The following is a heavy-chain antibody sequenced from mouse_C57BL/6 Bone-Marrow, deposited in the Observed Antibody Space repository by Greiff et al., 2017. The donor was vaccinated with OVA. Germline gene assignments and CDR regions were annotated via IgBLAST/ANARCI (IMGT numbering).Heavy chain of an antibody. CDR2: INPNNGGT. D-gene: IGHD2-1*01. J-gene: IGHJ3*01. V-gene: IGHV1-22*01. CDR1: GYTFTDYN. Sequence: VQLQQSGPELVKPGASVKMSCKASGYTFTDYNMHWVKQSHGKSLEWIGYINPNNGGTSYNQKFKGKATLTVNKSSSTAYMELRRLTSEDSAVYYCATDYGNPSFAYWGQGTLVTVFA. CDR3: ATDYGNPSFAY.